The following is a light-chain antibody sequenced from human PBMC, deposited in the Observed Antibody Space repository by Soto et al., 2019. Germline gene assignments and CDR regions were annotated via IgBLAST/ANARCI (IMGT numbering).Light chain of an antibody. CDR3: QQYDNLLT. Sequence: DILMTQSPSSLSASVGDRVTITCQASQDISNYLNWYQQKPGKAPKLLIYDASNLETGVPSRFSGSGSRTDFTFTISSLQPEDIASYYCQQYDNLLTFGGGTKVEIK. V-gene: IGKV1-33*01. CDR1: QDISNY. J-gene: IGKJ4*01. CDR2: DAS.